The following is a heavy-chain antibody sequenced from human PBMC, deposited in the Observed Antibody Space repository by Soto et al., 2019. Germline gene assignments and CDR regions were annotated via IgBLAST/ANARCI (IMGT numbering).Heavy chain of an antibody. CDR1: GGSISSGCYY. CDR2: IYYSGST. V-gene: IGHV4-31*03. J-gene: IGHJ5*02. Sequence: SETLSLTCTVSGGSISSGCYYWSWIRQHPGKGLEWIGYIYYSGSTYYNPSLKSRVTISVDTSKNQSSLKLSSVTAADTAVYYCARGLIQVWSPLRPPNWFDPWGQGTLVTVSS. CDR3: ARGLIQVWSPLRPPNWFDP. D-gene: IGHD5-18*01.